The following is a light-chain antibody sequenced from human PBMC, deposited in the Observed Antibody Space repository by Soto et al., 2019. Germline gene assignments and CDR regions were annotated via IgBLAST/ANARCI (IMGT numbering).Light chain of an antibody. CDR2: DVS. CDR3: GSYTTSSNYV. Sequence: QCSLTQPASVSGSRGQSITISCTGTISDVGAYNYVSWYQQHPGKAPKLMIYDVSHRPSGVSHRCSGSKSGNTASLTISGLQAEDEADYYCGSYTTSSNYVFGTGTKVTVL. CDR1: ISDVGAYNY. V-gene: IGLV2-14*01. J-gene: IGLJ1*01.